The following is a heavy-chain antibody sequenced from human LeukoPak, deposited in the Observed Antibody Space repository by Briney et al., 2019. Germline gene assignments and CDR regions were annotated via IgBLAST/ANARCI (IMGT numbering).Heavy chain of an antibody. D-gene: IGHD2-2*01. J-gene: IGHJ4*02. CDR2: IYHSGST. Sequence: KPSETLSLTCSVSGYSISSGNYWGWIRLPPGKGLRWIGSIYHSGSTYYNPSLKSRVTISVDTSKNQFPLKLSSVTAADTAVYYCAKGYCRGNSCYDDRGAFDYWGQGTLVTVSS. CDR3: AKGYCRGNSCYDDRGAFDY. V-gene: IGHV4-38-2*02. CDR1: GYSISSGNY.